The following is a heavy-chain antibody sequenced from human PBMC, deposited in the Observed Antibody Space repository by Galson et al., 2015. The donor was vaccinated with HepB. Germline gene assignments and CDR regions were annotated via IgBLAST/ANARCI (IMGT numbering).Heavy chain of an antibody. CDR3: ATMVVVAERWFDS. V-gene: IGHV4-61*01. J-gene: IGHJ5*01. D-gene: IGHD2-15*01. CDR2: IYYSGGT. Sequence: LSLTCTVSGGSVSSGNYYWSWIRQPPGKGLEWIGYIYYSGGTNYNPSFKSRVTISVDTSKNQFSLNLNSVTAADTAVYYCATMVVVAERWFDSWGQGTLVTVSS. CDR1: GGSVSSGNYY.